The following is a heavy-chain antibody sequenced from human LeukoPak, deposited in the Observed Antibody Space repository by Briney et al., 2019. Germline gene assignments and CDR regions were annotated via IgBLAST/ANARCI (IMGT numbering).Heavy chain of an antibody. Sequence: GGSLRLSCAASGFTFSSYSMNWVRQAPGKGLEWVSSISSSSSYIYYADSVKGRFTISRDNAKNSLYLQMNSLRAEDTAVNYCARDGSDCSGGSCYHLVFDYWGQGTLVTVSS. D-gene: IGHD2-15*01. J-gene: IGHJ4*02. CDR2: ISSSSSYI. CDR1: GFTFSSYS. CDR3: ARDGSDCSGGSCYHLVFDY. V-gene: IGHV3-21*01.